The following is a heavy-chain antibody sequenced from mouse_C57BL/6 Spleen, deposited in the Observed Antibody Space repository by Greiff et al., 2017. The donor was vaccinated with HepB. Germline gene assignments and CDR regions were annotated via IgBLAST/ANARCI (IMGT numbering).Heavy chain of an antibody. D-gene: IGHD2-3*01. J-gene: IGHJ3*01. CDR3: AREGDGYYGGFAY. V-gene: IGHV1-64*01. Sequence: QVQLQQPGAELVKPGASVKLSCKASGYTFTSYWMHWVKQRPGQGLEWIGMIHPNSGSTNYNEKFKSKATLTVDKSSSTAYMQLSSLTSEDSAVYYGAREGDGYYGGFAYWGQGTLVTVSA. CDR1: GYTFTSYW. CDR2: IHPNSGST.